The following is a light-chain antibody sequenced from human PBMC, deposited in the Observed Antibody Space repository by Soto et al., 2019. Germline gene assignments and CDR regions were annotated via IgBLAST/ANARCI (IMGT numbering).Light chain of an antibody. CDR3: HQYGSAPWT. V-gene: IGKV3-20*01. CDR2: GAS. Sequence: IVFTLYTGNLSLSMLALGALCCGDSQSVSSNYVAWYQQKPGQAPRLLISGASNRATGTPDRFRGSGSGTDFTLTITSMEPEDCAVYYCHQYGSAPWTFGQGTKVDIK. J-gene: IGKJ1*01. CDR1: QSVSSNY.